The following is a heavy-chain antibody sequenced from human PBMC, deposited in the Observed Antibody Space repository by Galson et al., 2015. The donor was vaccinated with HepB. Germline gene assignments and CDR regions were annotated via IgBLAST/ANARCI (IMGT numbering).Heavy chain of an antibody. J-gene: IGHJ4*02. CDR1: GFTVSSNY. Sequence: SLRLSCAASGFTVSSNYMSWVRQTPGKGLEWVSVIYSGGSTYYADSVQGRFTISRDNSKNTLYLQMNSLRAEDTAVYYCARYLPFDYWGQGTLVTVSS. V-gene: IGHV3-66*01. CDR3: ARYLPFDY. D-gene: IGHD2-2*01. CDR2: IYSGGST.